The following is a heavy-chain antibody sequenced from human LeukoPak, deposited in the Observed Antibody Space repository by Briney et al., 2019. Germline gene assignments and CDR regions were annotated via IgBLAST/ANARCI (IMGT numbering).Heavy chain of an antibody. CDR2: INHSGST. CDR3: AREDGGGNRYYYMDV. D-gene: IGHD2-15*01. Sequence: SETLSLTCAVYGGSFSGYYWSWIRQPPGKGLEWIGEINHSGSTNYNPSLKSRVTISVDTSKNQFSLKLSSVTAADTAAYYCAREDGGGNRYYYMDVWGKGTTVTVSS. CDR1: GGSFSGYY. V-gene: IGHV4-34*01. J-gene: IGHJ6*03.